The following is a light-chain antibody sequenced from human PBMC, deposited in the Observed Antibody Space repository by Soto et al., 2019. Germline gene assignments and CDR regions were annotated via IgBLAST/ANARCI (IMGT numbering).Light chain of an antibody. CDR2: EAS. Sequence: DIQMTQSPSSLSASVGERVTITCRASQTSATYINWYQQKSGSAPRLLIYEASGLQSGVPSRFSGSGSGTHFVLTISNFQPEDSATYYCQQSYSTPLTFGGGTKVDIK. J-gene: IGKJ4*01. V-gene: IGKV1-39*01. CDR1: QTSATY. CDR3: QQSYSTPLT.